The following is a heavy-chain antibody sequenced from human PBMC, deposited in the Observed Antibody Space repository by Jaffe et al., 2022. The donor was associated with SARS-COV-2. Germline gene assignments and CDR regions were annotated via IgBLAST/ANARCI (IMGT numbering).Heavy chain of an antibody. Sequence: EVQLLESGGGLVQPGGSLRLSCAASGFTFSSYAMSWVRQAPGKGLEWVSAISGSGGSTYYADSVKGRFTISRDNSKNTLYLQMNSLRAEDTAVYYCAPLPGYCSGGSCDPGYWGQGTLVTVSS. V-gene: IGHV3-23*01. D-gene: IGHD2-15*01. CDR2: ISGSGGST. CDR1: GFTFSSYA. CDR3: APLPGYCSGGSCDPGY. J-gene: IGHJ4*02.